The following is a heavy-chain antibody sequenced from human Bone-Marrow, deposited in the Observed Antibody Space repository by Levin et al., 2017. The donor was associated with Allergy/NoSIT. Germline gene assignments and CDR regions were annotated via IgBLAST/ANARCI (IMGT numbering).Heavy chain of an antibody. D-gene: IGHD4-23*01. CDR1: GFTFSSYA. Sequence: GGSLRLSCAASGFTFSSYAMHWVRQAPGKGLEWVAVISYDGSNKYYADSVKGRFTISRDNSKNTLYLQMNSLRAEDTAVYYCARVHGTVGGFDYWGQGTLVTVSS. CDR2: ISYDGSNK. CDR3: ARVHGTVGGFDY. J-gene: IGHJ4*02. V-gene: IGHV3-30-3*01.